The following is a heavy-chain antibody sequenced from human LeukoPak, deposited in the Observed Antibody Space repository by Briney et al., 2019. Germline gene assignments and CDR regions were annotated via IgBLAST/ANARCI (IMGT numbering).Heavy chain of an antibody. V-gene: IGHV4-59*01. J-gene: IGHJ4*02. CDR2: MYYSGST. CDR3: ARGVAGYGPYDY. Sequence: KPPETLSLTCTVSGDSISTYYWSWIRQPPGKGLEWIGYMYYSGSTNYNPSLKSRVTISLDTPKSQFSLRLNSVTAADTAVYYCARGVAGYGPYDYWGQGTLVTVSS. CDR1: GDSISTYY. D-gene: IGHD5-12*01.